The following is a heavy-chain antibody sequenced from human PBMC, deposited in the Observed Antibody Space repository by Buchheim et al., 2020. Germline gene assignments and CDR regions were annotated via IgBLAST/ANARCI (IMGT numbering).Heavy chain of an antibody. CDR3: ARGSSAWPFDH. V-gene: IGHV4-59*02. Sequence: QVQLQESGPGLVKPSEILSLTCTVTGGSVSSYHWNWIRQPPGKGLEWIGYISYSGSTDYNPSLKSRVTISLDTSKNQFSLKVTSVTAADTAVYFCARGSSAWPFDHWGQGTL. CDR2: ISYSGST. D-gene: IGHD6-25*01. J-gene: IGHJ4*02. CDR1: GGSVSSYH.